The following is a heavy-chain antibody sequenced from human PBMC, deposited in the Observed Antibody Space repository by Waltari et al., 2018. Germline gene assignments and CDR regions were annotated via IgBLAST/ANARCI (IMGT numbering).Heavy chain of an antibody. J-gene: IGHJ4*02. Sequence: QVQLVESGGGVVLPGRSLRLSGAASGFTFNNYAMHWVRQAPGKGLEWRAVISYDGAPQSYASSVKGRFTISRDNSKNTLFLQMNSLRSEDTALYYCARDYDRSGYSGPLDSWGLGTLVTVSS. D-gene: IGHD3-22*01. CDR3: ARDYDRSGYSGPLDS. V-gene: IGHV3-30*01. CDR1: GFTFNNYA. CDR2: ISYDGAPQ.